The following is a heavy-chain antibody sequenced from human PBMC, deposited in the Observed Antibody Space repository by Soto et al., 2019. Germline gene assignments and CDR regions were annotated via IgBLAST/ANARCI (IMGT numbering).Heavy chain of an antibody. Sequence: SETLSLTCTVSGDSISSYYWSWIRQPPGKGLEWIGYIYFSGTTDYNPSLKGRVTISLDKSKNQFSLKLSSVTAADTAVYYCARVGFCIGGSCSSDRWFDPWGQGTLVTVSS. D-gene: IGHD2-15*01. CDR1: GDSISSYY. CDR2: IYFSGTT. CDR3: ARVGFCIGGSCSSDRWFDP. J-gene: IGHJ5*02. V-gene: IGHV4-59*01.